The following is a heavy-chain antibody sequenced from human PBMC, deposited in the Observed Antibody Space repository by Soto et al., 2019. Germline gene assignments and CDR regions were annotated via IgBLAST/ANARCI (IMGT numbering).Heavy chain of an antibody. J-gene: IGHJ4*02. Sequence: GESLKISCQGSGFNFSTYWIAWVRQMPGKGLEWMGVIYPGDSDIRYSPSFQGQVTISADKTISTAYLQWRSLKASDSAMYYCPRPLNPGGWYYYIDYWGQGTPVTVSS. CDR3: PRPLNPGGWYYYIDY. V-gene: IGHV5-51*01. CDR2: IYPGDSDI. D-gene: IGHD6-19*01. CDR1: GFNFSTYW.